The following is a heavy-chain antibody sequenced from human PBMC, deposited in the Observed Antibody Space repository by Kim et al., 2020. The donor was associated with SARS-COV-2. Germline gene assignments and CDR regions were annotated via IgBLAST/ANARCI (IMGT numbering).Heavy chain of an antibody. Sequence: GGSLRLSCAASGFTFDDYAMHWVRQAPGKGLEWVSGISWNSGSIGYADSVKGRFTISRDNAKNSLYLQMNSLRAEDTALYYCASVGYSYGYGQDYWGQGTLVTVSS. CDR2: ISWNSGSI. CDR3: ASVGYSYGYGQDY. D-gene: IGHD5-18*01. J-gene: IGHJ4*02. CDR1: GFTFDDYA. V-gene: IGHV3-9*01.